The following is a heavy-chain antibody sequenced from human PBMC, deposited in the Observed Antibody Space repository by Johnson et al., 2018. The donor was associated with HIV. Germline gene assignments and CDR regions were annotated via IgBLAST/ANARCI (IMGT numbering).Heavy chain of an antibody. V-gene: IGHV3-20*03. CDR1: GFTFDDYG. Sequence: VQLVESGGGVVRPGGSPRLSSAASGFTFDDYGMSWVRHAPGKGLAWVSGINCHGGLTGYADSVKGRFTISRDNAKNSLYLQMNSLRAEDTAVYYCTTDRGRSWYPPDAFDIWGQGTMVTVSS. CDR3: TTDRGRSWYPPDAFDI. CDR2: INCHGGLT. D-gene: IGHD6-13*01. J-gene: IGHJ3*02.